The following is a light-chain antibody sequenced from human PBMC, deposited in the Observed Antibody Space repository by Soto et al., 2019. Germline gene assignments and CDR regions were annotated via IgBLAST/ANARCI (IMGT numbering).Light chain of an antibody. CDR3: QQYNNWLPFT. CDR2: GAS. CDR1: HSVSSN. V-gene: IGKV3-15*01. Sequence: EIVMTQSPATLSLSPGERDTLSCRASHSVSSNLAWYQQKPGQAPRLLIYGASTRATGIPAKFSGSVSGTEFTLTISSLQSEDFAVYYCQQYNNWLPFTFGPGTKVDIK. J-gene: IGKJ3*01.